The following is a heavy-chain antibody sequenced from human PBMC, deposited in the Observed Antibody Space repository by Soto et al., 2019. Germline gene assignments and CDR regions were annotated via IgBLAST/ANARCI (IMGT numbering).Heavy chain of an antibody. J-gene: IGHJ6*02. CDR2: ISSSSSTI. V-gene: IGHV3-48*02. Sequence: EVQLVESGGGLVQPGGSLRLSCAASGFTFSSHSMNWVRQAPGKGLEWVSYISSSSSTIYYADSVKGRFTISRDNAKNSLYLQMNSLRDEDTAVYYCARDASSSGWYYYYYGMDVWGQGTTVTVSS. CDR1: GFTFSSHS. CDR3: ARDASSSGWYYYYYGMDV. D-gene: IGHD6-19*01.